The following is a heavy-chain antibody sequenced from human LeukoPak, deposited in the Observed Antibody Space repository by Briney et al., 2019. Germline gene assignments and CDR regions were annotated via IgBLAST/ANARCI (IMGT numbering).Heavy chain of an antibody. CDR1: GFTFSSYA. CDR2: ISSSSSYI. J-gene: IGHJ4*02. Sequence: GGSLRLSCAASGFTFSSYAMNWVRQAPGKGLGWVSSISSSSSYIYYADSVKGRFTISRDNAKNSLYLQMNSLRAEDTAVYYCARDSSGWEPFDYWGQGTLVTVSS. D-gene: IGHD6-19*01. CDR3: ARDSSGWEPFDY. V-gene: IGHV3-21*01.